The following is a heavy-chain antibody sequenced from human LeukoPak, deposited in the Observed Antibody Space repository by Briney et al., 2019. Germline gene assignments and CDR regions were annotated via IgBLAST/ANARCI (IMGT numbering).Heavy chain of an antibody. CDR1: GFTFSSYG. J-gene: IGHJ6*02. V-gene: IGHV3-30*18. CDR2: ISYDGSNK. D-gene: IGHD2-2*01. CDR3: AKEGPAAPTWRMDV. Sequence: PGRSLRLSCAASGFTFSSYGMHWVRQAPGKGLEWVAVISYDGSNKYYADSVKGRFTISRDNSKNTLYLQMNSLIAEDTAVYYCAKEGPAAPTWRMDVWGQGTTVTVSS.